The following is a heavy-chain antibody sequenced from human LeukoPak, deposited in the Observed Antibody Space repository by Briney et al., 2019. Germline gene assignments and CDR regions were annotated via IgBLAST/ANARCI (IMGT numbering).Heavy chain of an antibody. CDR1: GGSVSSGSYY. V-gene: IGHV4-61*01. Sequence: SETLSLTCTVSGGSVSSGSYYWSWIRQPPGKGLEWIGYIYYSGSTNYNPSLKSRVTISVDTSKNQFSLKLSSVTAADTAVYYCARGYCSGGSCYSLDYWGQGTLVTVSS. CDR2: IYYSGST. D-gene: IGHD2-15*01. CDR3: ARGYCSGGSCYSLDY. J-gene: IGHJ4*02.